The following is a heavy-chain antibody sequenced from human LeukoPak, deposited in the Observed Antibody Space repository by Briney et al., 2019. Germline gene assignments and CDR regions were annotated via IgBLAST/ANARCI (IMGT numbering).Heavy chain of an antibody. D-gene: IGHD3-10*01. V-gene: IGHV5-51*01. CDR1: GYSFTTYW. Sequence: NAGESLKISCKGSGYSFTTYWIGWVRQMPGKGLEWMGIIYPGDSDTRYSSSFQGQVTISADKSINTAYLQWSSLKASDTAMYYCARQEDYGSGMHDYWGQGTLVTVSS. J-gene: IGHJ4*02. CDR2: IYPGDSDT. CDR3: ARQEDYGSGMHDY.